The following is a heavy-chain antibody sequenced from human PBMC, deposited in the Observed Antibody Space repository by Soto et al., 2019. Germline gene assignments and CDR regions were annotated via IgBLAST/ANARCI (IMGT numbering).Heavy chain of an antibody. J-gene: IGHJ5*02. D-gene: IGHD2-8*01. CDR1: GGSFSGYY. Sequence: SETLSLPCAVYGGSFSGYYWSWIRQPPGKGVEWIGEINHSGSTNYNPSLKSRGTLSVVTSKNLFSLKLSSVTSAVTAVYYSARRNRRVYCTNGVCYVNCFDPWGQGTLVTVSS. V-gene: IGHV4-34*01. CDR3: ARRNRRVYCTNGVCYVNCFDP. CDR2: INHSGST.